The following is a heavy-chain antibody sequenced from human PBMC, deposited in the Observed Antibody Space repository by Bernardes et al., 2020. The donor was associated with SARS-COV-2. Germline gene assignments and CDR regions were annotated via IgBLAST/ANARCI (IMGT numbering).Heavy chain of an antibody. J-gene: IGHJ5*02. D-gene: IGHD5-12*01. Sequence: GGSLRLSCVASGFTFRSFGMHWVRQAPGKGLEWVALISYDGSSQFYADSVKGRFSISRDNSDNILSLQLTSLTLEDTAVYYCAKPVYSGHARGWFDPWGQGTLVTVSS. CDR2: ISYDGSSQ. CDR1: GFTFRSFG. CDR3: AKPVYSGHARGWFDP. V-gene: IGHV3-30*18.